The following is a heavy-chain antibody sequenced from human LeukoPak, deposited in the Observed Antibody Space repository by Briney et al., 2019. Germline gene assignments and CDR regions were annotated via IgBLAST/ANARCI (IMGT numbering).Heavy chain of an antibody. CDR2: IYYSGST. Sequence: GSLRLSCAASGFTFSSYWMSWVRQAPGKGLEWIGYIYYSGSTNYNPSLKSQVTISVDTSKNQFSLKLSSVTAADTAVYYCARGGAAAMDYWGQGTLVTVSS. V-gene: IGHV4-59*01. CDR1: GFTFSSYW. J-gene: IGHJ4*02. CDR3: ARGGAAAMDY. D-gene: IGHD6-13*01.